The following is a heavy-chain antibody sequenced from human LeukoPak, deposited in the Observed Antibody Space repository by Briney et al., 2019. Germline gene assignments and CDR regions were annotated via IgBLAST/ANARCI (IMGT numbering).Heavy chain of an antibody. CDR2: IGSVTDGIT. V-gene: IGHV3-48*04. CDR1: GFSFSRYS. Sequence: PGGSLRLSCAASGFSFSRYSMNWVRQAPGKGLEWISYIGSVTDGITHYAESVEGRFTISRDNAKNSLYLQMNSLRAEDTAVYYCAIPPLSGTGSSRPFAGVDVWGQGTTVTVSS. CDR3: AIPPLSGTGSSRPFAGVDV. D-gene: IGHD3-10*01. J-gene: IGHJ6*02.